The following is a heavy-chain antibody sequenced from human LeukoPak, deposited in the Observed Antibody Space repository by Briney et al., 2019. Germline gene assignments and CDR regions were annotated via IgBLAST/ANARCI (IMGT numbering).Heavy chain of an antibody. CDR1: GFAFGSEA. CDR3: ALLGKLLVSDP. V-gene: IGHV3-23*01. CDR2: ISPGGGTT. J-gene: IGHJ5*02. Sequence: GGSLRLSCAVSGFAFGSEAMSWVRQSPARGLEWVASISPGGGTTYYADYVKGRFTISRDNSKNSLFVQMNSLRAEDTAVYYCALLGKLLVSDPWGQGTLVTVSS. D-gene: IGHD2/OR15-2a*01.